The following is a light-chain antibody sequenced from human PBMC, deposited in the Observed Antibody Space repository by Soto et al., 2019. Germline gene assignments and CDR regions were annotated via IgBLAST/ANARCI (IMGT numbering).Light chain of an antibody. CDR3: QQYKIYWT. CDR2: DAS. CDR1: QSITTW. Sequence: DIQMTQSPSTLSASVGDRVTITCRASQSITTWLAWYQQKPGKAPKLLIYDASTLESGVPSRFSGSGSGTDFTLTISSLQPDDSATYYCQQYKIYWTFGQGTKVEIK. V-gene: IGKV1-5*01. J-gene: IGKJ1*01.